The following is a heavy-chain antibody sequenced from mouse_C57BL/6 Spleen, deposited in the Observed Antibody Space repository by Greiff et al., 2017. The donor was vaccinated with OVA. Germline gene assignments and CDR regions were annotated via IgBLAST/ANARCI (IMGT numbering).Heavy chain of an antibody. V-gene: IGHV1-80*01. CDR2: IYPGDGDT. J-gene: IGHJ3*01. CDR1: GYAFSSYW. Sequence: VQGVESGAELVKPGASVKISCKASGYAFSSYWMNWVQQRPGKGLEWIGQIYPGDGDTNYNGKFKGKATLTADKSSSTAYMQLSSLTSEDSAVYFCARFDPADWGKGTLVTVSA. CDR3: ARFDPAD.